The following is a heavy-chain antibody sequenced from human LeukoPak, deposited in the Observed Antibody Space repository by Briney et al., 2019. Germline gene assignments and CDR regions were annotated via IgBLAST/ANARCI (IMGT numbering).Heavy chain of an antibody. Sequence: SETLSLTCAVYGGSFSGYYGTWIRQPPGKGLEWIGEINQSGSINYNPSLKSRVTMSVDTSKNQFSLKLTSVTATGTAVYYCARVDVITFGAVIVQRRKWFDPWGQGTLVTVSS. D-gene: IGHD3-16*02. J-gene: IGHJ5*02. CDR1: GGSFSGYY. CDR2: INQSGSI. CDR3: ARVDVITFGAVIVQRRKWFDP. V-gene: IGHV4-34*01.